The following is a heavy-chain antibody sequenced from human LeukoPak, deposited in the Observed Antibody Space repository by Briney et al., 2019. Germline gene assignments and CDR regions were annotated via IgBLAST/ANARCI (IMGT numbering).Heavy chain of an antibody. CDR1: GGSISSTIYY. CDR2: IYYSGST. Sequence: PSETLSLTCTVSGGSISSTIYYWGWIRQPPGKGLEWIGYIYYSGSTNYNPSLKSRVTISVDTSKNQFSLKLSSVTAADTAVYYCARGLLVRGVIPYYMDVWGKGTTVTISS. D-gene: IGHD3-10*01. V-gene: IGHV4-61*05. CDR3: ARGLLVRGVIPYYMDV. J-gene: IGHJ6*03.